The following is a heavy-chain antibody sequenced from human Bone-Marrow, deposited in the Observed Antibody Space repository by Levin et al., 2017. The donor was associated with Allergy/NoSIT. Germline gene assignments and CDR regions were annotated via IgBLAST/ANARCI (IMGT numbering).Heavy chain of an antibody. CDR2: IYIDGST. Sequence: GSLRLSCAASGFIVSSNDMSWVRQAPGKGLEWVSVIYIDGSTYYADSVKGRFTISRDNSKNTLSLQMNSLRAEDTAVYYCARLHYYYMDVWGKGTTVTVSS. CDR1: GFIVSSND. V-gene: IGHV3-53*01. J-gene: IGHJ6*03. CDR3: ARLHYYYMDV.